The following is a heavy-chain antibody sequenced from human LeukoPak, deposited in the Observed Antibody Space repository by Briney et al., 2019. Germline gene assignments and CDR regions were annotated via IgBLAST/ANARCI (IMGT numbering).Heavy chain of an antibody. CDR2: ISGSGGST. Sequence: GGSLRLSCAASGFTFSSYGMSWVRQAPGKGLEWVSAISGSGGSTYYADSVKSRFTISRDNSKNTLYLQMNSLRAEDTAVYYCAKADIVGATTPFDYWGQGTLVTVSS. CDR3: AKADIVGATTPFDY. D-gene: IGHD1-26*01. J-gene: IGHJ4*02. V-gene: IGHV3-23*01. CDR1: GFTFSSYG.